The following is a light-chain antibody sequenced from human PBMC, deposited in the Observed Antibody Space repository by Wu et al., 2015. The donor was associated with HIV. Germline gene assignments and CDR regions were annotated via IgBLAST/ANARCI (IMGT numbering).Light chain of an antibody. V-gene: IGKV3-20*01. CDR1: ESVSNTY. CDR2: GAS. CDR3: QQYDSSIT. J-gene: IGKJ5*01. Sequence: VVLTQSPGTLSLSPGERATLSCRASESVSNTYLAWYQRKPGQAPRLLIYGASNRATGTPDRFIGSGSGTDFTLTITRLEPQDFAVYYCQQYDSSITFGQGTRLDIK.